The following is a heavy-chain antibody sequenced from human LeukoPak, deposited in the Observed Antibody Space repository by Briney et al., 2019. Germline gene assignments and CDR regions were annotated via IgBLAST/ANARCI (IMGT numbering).Heavy chain of an antibody. D-gene: IGHD3-3*01. CDR1: GGSFSGYY. V-gene: IGHV4-34*01. Sequence: SETLSLTCAVYGGSFSGYYWSWIRQPPGKGLEWIGEINHSGSTNYNPSLKSRVTISVDTSKNQFSLKLSSVTAADTAVYYCARDPFWSGYYTDAFDIWGQGTMVTVSS. J-gene: IGHJ3*02. CDR3: ARDPFWSGYYTDAFDI. CDR2: INHSGST.